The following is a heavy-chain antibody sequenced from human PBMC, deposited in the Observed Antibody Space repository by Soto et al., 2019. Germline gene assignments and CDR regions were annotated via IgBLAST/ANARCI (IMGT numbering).Heavy chain of an antibody. V-gene: IGHV4-31*03. J-gene: IGHJ4*02. CDR1: GGSISSGGYY. Sequence: SETLSLTCTVSGGSISSGGYYWSWIRQHPGKGLEWIGYIYYSGSTYYNPSLKSRVTISVDTSKNQFSLKLSSVTAADTAVYYCARNYVWGSYRYTAGWTFVYWGQGTLVTVSS. CDR3: ARNYVWGSYRYTAGWTFVY. D-gene: IGHD3-16*02. CDR2: IYYSGST.